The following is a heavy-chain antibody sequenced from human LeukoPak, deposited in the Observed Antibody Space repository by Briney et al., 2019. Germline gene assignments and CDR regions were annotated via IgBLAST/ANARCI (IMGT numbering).Heavy chain of an antibody. J-gene: IGHJ4*02. D-gene: IGHD3-22*01. CDR3: AIHPSDSSGYFSY. V-gene: IGHV7-4-1*02. Sequence: IDTKTGNPTYAQGFTGRFVFSLDTSVSTAYLQISSLKAEDTAVYYCAIHPSDSSGYFSYWGQGALVTVSS. CDR2: IDTKTGNP.